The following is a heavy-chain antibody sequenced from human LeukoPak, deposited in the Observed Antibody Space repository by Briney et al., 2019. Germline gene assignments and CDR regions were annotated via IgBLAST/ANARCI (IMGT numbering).Heavy chain of an antibody. CDR1: GFAFSSYS. D-gene: IGHD6-13*01. Sequence: GSLRLSCAASGFAFSSYSMNWVRQAPGKGLEWVSSISSSSSYIYYADSVKGRFTISRDNAKNSLYLQMNSLRAEDTAVYYYARDGIAKQQLVVAWGQGTLVTVSS. CDR2: ISSSSSYI. V-gene: IGHV3-21*01. CDR3: ARDGIAKQQLVVA. J-gene: IGHJ5*02.